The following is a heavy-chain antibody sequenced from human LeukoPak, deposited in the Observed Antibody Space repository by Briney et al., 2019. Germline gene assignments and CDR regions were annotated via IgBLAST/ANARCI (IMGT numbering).Heavy chain of an antibody. Sequence: PSETLSLTCTVSGGSISSSSYYWGWIRQPPGKGLECIGSIYHSGSTYYNPSLKSRVTISVDTSKNQFSLKLSSVTAADTAVYYCARADYGDYVNYWGQGTLVTVSS. V-gene: IGHV4-39*07. CDR1: GGSISSSSYY. J-gene: IGHJ4*02. D-gene: IGHD4-17*01. CDR2: IYHSGST. CDR3: ARADYGDYVNY.